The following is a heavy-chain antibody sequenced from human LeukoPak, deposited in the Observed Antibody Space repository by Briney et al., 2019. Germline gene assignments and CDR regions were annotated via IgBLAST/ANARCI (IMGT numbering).Heavy chain of an antibody. J-gene: IGHJ6*02. D-gene: IGHD6-19*01. V-gene: IGHV4-4*07. CDR1: GGSISSYY. Sequence: ASETLSLTCTVSGGSISSYYWSWIRQPAGKGLEWIGRIYTSGSTNYNPSLKSRVTMSVDTSKNQFSLKLSSVTAADTAVYYCARSRSVAGRLGYYYYGMDVWGQGTTVTVSS. CDR3: ARSRSVAGRLGYYYYGMDV. CDR2: IYTSGST.